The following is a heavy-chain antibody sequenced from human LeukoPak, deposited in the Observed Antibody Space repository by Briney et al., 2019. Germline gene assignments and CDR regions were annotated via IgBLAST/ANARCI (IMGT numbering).Heavy chain of an antibody. D-gene: IGHD2-21*02. V-gene: IGHV4-61*02. CDR3: ARDTSVEYCCGDCYPDN. J-gene: IGHJ4*02. Sequence: SETLSLTCTVSGGSISSGSYYWSWIRQPAGKGLEWIGRIYTSGSTDYNPSLKSRVTISIDTSKNKFSLNLRSVTAADSAVYYCARDTSVEYCCGDCYPDNGGQETRVTVPT. CDR1: GGSISSGSYY. CDR2: IYTSGST.